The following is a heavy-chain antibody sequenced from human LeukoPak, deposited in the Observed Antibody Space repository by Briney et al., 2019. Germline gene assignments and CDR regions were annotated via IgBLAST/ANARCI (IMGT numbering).Heavy chain of an antibody. CDR3: ARGLDVVAVAGLYYFDY. CDR1: GGSFSGYY. V-gene: IGHV4-34*01. Sequence: KPSATLSLTCAVYGGSFSGYYWSWIRQPPGKGLEWIGEINHSGSTNYNPSLKSRVTISVDTSKNQFSLKLSSVTAADTAVYYCARGLDVVAVAGLYYFDYWGQGTLVTVSS. D-gene: IGHD6-19*01. CDR2: INHSGST. J-gene: IGHJ4*02.